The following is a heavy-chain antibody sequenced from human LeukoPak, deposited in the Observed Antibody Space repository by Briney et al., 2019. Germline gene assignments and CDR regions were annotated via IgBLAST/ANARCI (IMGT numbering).Heavy chain of an antibody. D-gene: IGHD1-26*01. CDR2: ISYDGSNK. Sequence: LPGGSLRLSCAASGFTFSSYWMSWVRQAPGKGLEWVAVISYDGSNKYYADSVKGRFTISRDNSKNTLYLQMNSLRAEDTAVYYCASGESGSYGYWGQGTLVTVSS. CDR3: ASGESGSYGY. CDR1: GFTFSSYW. V-gene: IGHV3-30-3*01. J-gene: IGHJ4*02.